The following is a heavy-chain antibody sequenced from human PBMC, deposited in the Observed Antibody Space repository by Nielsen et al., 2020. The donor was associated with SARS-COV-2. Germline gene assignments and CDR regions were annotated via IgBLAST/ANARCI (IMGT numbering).Heavy chain of an antibody. J-gene: IGHJ3*02. V-gene: IGHV4-31*03. CDR1: GGSISSGGYY. CDR3: ARAPITMIVVVNAFDI. CDR2: IYYSGST. D-gene: IGHD3-22*01. Sequence: SETLSLTCTVSGGSISSGGYYWSWIRQHPGKGLEWIGYIYYSGSTYYNPSLKSRVTISVDASKNQFSLKLSSVTAADTAVYYCARAPITMIVVVNAFDIWGQGTMVTVSS.